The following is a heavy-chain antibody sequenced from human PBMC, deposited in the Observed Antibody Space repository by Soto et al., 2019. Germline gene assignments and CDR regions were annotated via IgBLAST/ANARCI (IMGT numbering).Heavy chain of an antibody. Sequence: VQLQESGPGLVKPSQTLSLTCTVSSGSISSADYYWSWIRQPPGKGLEWIGYIYYTGSAYYNPSLKSRVTMSGDPSKNPFSLKVTSVTAADTAVYYCASGGSSNWFDPWGQGTLVTVSS. D-gene: IGHD1-26*01. V-gene: IGHV4-30-4*01. CDR3: ASGGSSNWFDP. CDR2: IYYTGSA. J-gene: IGHJ5*02. CDR1: SGSISSADYY.